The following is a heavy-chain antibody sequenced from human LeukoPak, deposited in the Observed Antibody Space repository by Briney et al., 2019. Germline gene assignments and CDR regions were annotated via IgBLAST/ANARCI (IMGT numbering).Heavy chain of an antibody. CDR1: GYTFTGYY. V-gene: IGHV1-2*02. J-gene: IGHJ4*02. CDR3: ARDYSLDTAMVTFGY. Sequence: ASVKVSCKASGYTFTGYYMHWVRQAPGQGLEWMGWINPNSGGTNYAQKFQGRVTMTRDTSISTAYMELSRLRSGDTAVYYCARDYSLDTAMVTFGYWGQGTLVTVSS. D-gene: IGHD5-18*01. CDR2: INPNSGGT.